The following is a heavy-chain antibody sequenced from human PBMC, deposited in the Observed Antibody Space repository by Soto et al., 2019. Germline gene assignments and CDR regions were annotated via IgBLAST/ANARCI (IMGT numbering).Heavy chain of an antibody. CDR2: INPSGGST. Sequence: ASVKVSCKASGYTFTSYYMHWVRQAPGQGLEWMGIINPSGGSTSYAQKFQGRVTMTRDTSTSTVYMELSSLRSEDTAVYYCATLANRSSGDRAVHGMDVWGQGTTVTVSS. J-gene: IGHJ6*02. CDR3: ATLANRSSGDRAVHGMDV. V-gene: IGHV1-46*01. CDR1: GYTFTSYY. D-gene: IGHD6-6*01.